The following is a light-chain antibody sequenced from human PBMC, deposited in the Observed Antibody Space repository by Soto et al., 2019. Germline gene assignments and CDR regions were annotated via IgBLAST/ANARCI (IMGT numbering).Light chain of an antibody. Sequence: DIKLTQSPSTLSASVGDRVTITCRASQSISSWLARYQQKPGKGPKLLIYDASSVESGVPSRFSGSGSGTEVTLTISSLQPDDFATYYCQQYNSYWTFGQGTKV. CDR3: QQYNSYWT. V-gene: IGKV1-5*01. CDR2: DAS. J-gene: IGKJ1*01. CDR1: QSISSW.